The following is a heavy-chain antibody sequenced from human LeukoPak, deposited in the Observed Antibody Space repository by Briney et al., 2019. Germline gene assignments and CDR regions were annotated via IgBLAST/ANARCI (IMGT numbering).Heavy chain of an antibody. D-gene: IGHD3-10*01. CDR1: GFSFSSYG. Sequence: GRSLRLSCAASGFSFSSYGMHWVRQAPGKGLEWVAVIWYDGSNKYYADSVKGRFTISRDNSKNTLYLQMNSLRTEDTAVYYCARSLERNYYGSGSYYMNNWFDPWGQGTLVTASS. J-gene: IGHJ5*02. CDR3: ARSLERNYYGSGSYYMNNWFDP. CDR2: IWYDGSNK. V-gene: IGHV3-33*01.